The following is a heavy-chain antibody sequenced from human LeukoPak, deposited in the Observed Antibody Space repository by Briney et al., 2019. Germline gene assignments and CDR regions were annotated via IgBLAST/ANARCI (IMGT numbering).Heavy chain of an antibody. CDR2: IYSGGST. CDR1: GFTVSSNY. J-gene: IGHJ4*02. CDR3: ASGDSSGYGPGSCIY. V-gene: IGHV3-66*01. Sequence: GGSLRLSCAASGFTVSSNYMSWVRQAPGKGLEWVSAIYSGGSTYYADSVKGRFTISRDNSKNTLYLQMNSLRAEDTAVYYCASGDSSGYGPGSCIYWGQGTLVTVSS. D-gene: IGHD3-22*01.